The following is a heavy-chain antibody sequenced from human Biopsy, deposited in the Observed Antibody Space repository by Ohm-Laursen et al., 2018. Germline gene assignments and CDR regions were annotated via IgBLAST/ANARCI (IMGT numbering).Heavy chain of an antibody. J-gene: IGHJ4*02. CDR3: ATSRSGRALGDS. V-gene: IGHV1-46*01. Sequence: SSVKVSCKVAENPFSTHYIHWVRQAPGQGLEWVGVINPGGGGTNYTQKFQDRVTVTRDTSTSAVYMELTDLLSEDTAVYYCATSRSGRALGDSWGQGTLVTVSP. CDR1: ENPFSTHY. CDR2: INPGGGGT. D-gene: IGHD6-19*01.